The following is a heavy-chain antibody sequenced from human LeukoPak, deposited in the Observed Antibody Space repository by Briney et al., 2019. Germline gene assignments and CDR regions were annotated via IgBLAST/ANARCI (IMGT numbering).Heavy chain of an antibody. Sequence: SVKVSCKASGGTFSSYAISWVRQAPGQGLEWMGGIVPIFGTANYAQKFQGRVTITTDESTSTAYMELSSLRSEGTAVYYCARGDRGSYSFYYMDVWGKGTTVTVSS. CDR1: GGTFSSYA. V-gene: IGHV1-69*05. CDR2: IVPIFGTA. CDR3: ARGDRGSYSFYYMDV. J-gene: IGHJ6*03. D-gene: IGHD1-26*01.